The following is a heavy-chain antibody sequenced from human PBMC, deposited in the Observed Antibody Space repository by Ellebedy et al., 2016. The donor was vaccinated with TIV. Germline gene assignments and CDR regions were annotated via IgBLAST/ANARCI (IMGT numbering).Heavy chain of an antibody. D-gene: IGHD3-10*01. Sequence: AASVKVSCKASGYTFYTYDMHWVRQAPGQGLAWMGTINPSGGSTSYAQKFQGTVTMTRDTSTSTVYMELSSLRSEDTAVYYLARRGVPGSFDYWGQGTLVTVSS. V-gene: IGHV1-46*02. CDR3: ARRGVPGSFDY. CDR1: GYTFYTYD. J-gene: IGHJ4*02. CDR2: INPSGGST.